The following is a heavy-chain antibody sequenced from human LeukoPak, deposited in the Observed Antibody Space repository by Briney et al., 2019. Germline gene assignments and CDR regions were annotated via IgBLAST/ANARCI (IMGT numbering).Heavy chain of an antibody. Sequence: ASVKVSCKASGYTFTSYDINWVRQATGQGLEWMGWINPNSGNTDYAQKFQGRVTFTRNLSISTAYMELNSLRSEDTAVYYCACSVLSRPAWGQGTLVTVSS. J-gene: IGHJ5*02. CDR3: ACSVLSRPA. CDR2: INPNSGNT. V-gene: IGHV1-8*03. CDR1: GYTFTSYD. D-gene: IGHD3-16*01.